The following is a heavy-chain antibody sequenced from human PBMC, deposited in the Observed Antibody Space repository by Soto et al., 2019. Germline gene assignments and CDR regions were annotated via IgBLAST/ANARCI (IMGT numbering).Heavy chain of an antibody. CDR3: ARGEQGFWSGFLGMDV. V-gene: IGHV4-31*03. D-gene: IGHD3-3*01. J-gene: IGHJ6*02. Sequence: SETMSLTCTVSGGSISSGCYYWSWKRQHPGKGLEWIGYIYYSGSTYYNPSLKSRVTISVDTSKNQFSLKLSSVTAADTAVYYCARGEQGFWSGFLGMDVWGQGSTVTVSS. CDR2: IYYSGST. CDR1: GGSISSGCYY.